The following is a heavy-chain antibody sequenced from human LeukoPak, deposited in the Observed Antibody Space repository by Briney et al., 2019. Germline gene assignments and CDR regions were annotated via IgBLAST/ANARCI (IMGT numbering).Heavy chain of an antibody. CDR3: ARSSYGALDS. V-gene: IGHV3-21*01. Sequence: GGSLRLSCAASGFTFSSYSMNWVRQAPGKGLEWVSSISSSSSYIYYADSVKGRFTISRDNVKNSLYLQMNSLRAEDTAVYSCARSSYGALDSWGQGTLVTVSS. D-gene: IGHD4-17*01. CDR1: GFTFSSYS. CDR2: ISSSSSYI. J-gene: IGHJ4*02.